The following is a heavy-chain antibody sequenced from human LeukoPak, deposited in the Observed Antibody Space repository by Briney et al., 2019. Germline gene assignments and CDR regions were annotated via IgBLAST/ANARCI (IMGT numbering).Heavy chain of an antibody. Sequence: GESLKISCKGSGYTFINYWIGWVRQMPGKGLEWMGIIYPGDSDTRYSPSFQGQVTISADKSISTAYLQWSSLKASDSAMYYCARHITANTAMKDWGQGTLVTVSS. CDR1: GYTFINYW. CDR2: IYPGDSDT. V-gene: IGHV5-51*01. J-gene: IGHJ4*02. D-gene: IGHD5-18*01. CDR3: ARHITANTAMKD.